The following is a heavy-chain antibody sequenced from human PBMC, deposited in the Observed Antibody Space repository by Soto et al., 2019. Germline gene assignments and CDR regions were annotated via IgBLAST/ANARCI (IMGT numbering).Heavy chain of an antibody. CDR1: GFTFSSYG. V-gene: IGHV3-33*01. CDR3: ARDGITMVRGTPDY. CDR2: IWYDGSKK. D-gene: IGHD3-10*01. Sequence: QVQLVESGGGVVQPGRSLRLSCAASGFTFSSYGMHWVRQAPGKGLEWVAVIWYDGSKKYYADSVKGRFTISRDNSTNTLYRQRNSLRAEDTAVYYCARDGITMVRGTPDYLGQGTLVTVSS. J-gene: IGHJ4*02.